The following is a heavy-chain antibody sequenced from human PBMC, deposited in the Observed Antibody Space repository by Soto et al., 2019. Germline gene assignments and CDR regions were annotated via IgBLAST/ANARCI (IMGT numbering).Heavy chain of an antibody. CDR3: ARGQRRGHRGYLVY. Sequence: SDTLSLTCAVYGGSFSGYYWSWIRQPPGKGLKWLGEINHSGSTNYNPSLKSRVTISVDTSKNQFSLKLSSATTSDTAVYYCARGQRRGHRGYLVYWGQGTLVTVSS. CDR2: INHSGST. CDR1: GGSFSGYY. V-gene: IGHV4-34*01. J-gene: IGHJ4*02. D-gene: IGHD5-12*01.